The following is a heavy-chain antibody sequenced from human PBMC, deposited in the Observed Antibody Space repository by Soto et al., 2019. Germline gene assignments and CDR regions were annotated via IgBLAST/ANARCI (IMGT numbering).Heavy chain of an antibody. CDR3: ARDRYGFGELQKHSYYGMDV. Sequence: SETLSLTCSVSGGSISSYYWSWIRQPPGKGLEWIGYIYYSGSTNYNPSLKSRVTIAVDTSKNQFSRKLSSVTVADTAVYYCARDRYGFGELQKHSYYGMDVGGQGTTVTVSS. V-gene: IGHV4-59*01. J-gene: IGHJ6*02. CDR2: IYYSGST. D-gene: IGHD3-10*01. CDR1: GGSISSYY.